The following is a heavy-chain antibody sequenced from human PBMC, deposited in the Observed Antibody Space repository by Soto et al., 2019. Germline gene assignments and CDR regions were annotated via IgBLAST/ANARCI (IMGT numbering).Heavy chain of an antibody. CDR1: GGSISSSSYY. Sequence: QLQLQESGPGLVKPSETLSLTCTVSGGSISSSSYYWGWIRQPPGKGLEWIGSIYYSGSTYYNPSLKSRVTISVDTSKNQFSLKLSSVTAADTAVYYCARLPSYGDSGAYWGQGTLVTVSS. D-gene: IGHD5-18*01. CDR3: ARLPSYGDSGAY. J-gene: IGHJ4*02. V-gene: IGHV4-39*01. CDR2: IYYSGST.